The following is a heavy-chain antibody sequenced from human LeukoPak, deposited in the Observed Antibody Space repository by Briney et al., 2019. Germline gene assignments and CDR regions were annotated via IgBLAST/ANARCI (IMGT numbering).Heavy chain of an antibody. CDR1: GFTFSSYW. J-gene: IGHJ4*02. Sequence: PGGSLRLSCAASGFTFSSYWMSWVRQAPGKGLEWVANIKQDGGEIYYVDSVKGRFTISRDNAKNSLSLQMNSLRAEDTAVYYCAKDHPSSGSWSSSSDYWGQGTLVTVSS. V-gene: IGHV3-7*01. CDR2: IKQDGGEI. CDR3: AKDHPSSGSWSSSSDY. D-gene: IGHD6-13*01.